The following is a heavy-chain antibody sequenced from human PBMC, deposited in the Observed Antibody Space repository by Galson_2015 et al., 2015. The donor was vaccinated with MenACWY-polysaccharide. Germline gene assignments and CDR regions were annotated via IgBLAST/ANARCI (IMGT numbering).Heavy chain of an antibody. CDR1: GFPFNSYG. J-gene: IGHJ6*02. V-gene: IGHV3-30*18. Sequence: SLRLSCAASGFPFNSYGMHWVRQAPGKGLEWVAVLSHDGKNKHYVDSLKGRFTISRDNSKNVLYLHMNSLRPEDTAVYYCSKDLVRTSLAAALGEVNYHYYGMDVWGRGTTVIVSS. CDR3: SKDLVRTSLAAALGEVNYHYYGMDV. CDR2: LSHDGKNK. D-gene: IGHD6-13*01.